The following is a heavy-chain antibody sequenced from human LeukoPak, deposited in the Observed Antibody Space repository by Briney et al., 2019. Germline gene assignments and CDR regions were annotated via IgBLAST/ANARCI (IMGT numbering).Heavy chain of an antibody. V-gene: IGHV3-30*02. J-gene: IGHJ4*02. CDR3: ARAASFWTYYFDD. CDR1: GFTFSSYG. D-gene: IGHD3/OR15-3a*01. CDR2: IRYDGSNK. Sequence: PGGSLRLSCAASGFTFSSYGMHWVRQAPGKGLEWVAFIRYDGSNKYYADSVKGRFTISRDNSKNTLYLQMNSLRAEDTAVYYCARAASFWTYYFDDWGQGSLVTVSS.